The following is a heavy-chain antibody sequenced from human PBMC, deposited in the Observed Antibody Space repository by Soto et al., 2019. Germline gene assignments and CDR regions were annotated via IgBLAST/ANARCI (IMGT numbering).Heavy chain of an antibody. CDR3: AREDIVVVPAAISRNWFDP. Sequence: SQTLSLTCAISGDSVASNSAAWNWIRQSPSRGLEWLGRTYYRSKWYNDYAVSVKGRITINPDTSKNQFSLQLNSVTPEDTAVYYCAREDIVVVPAAISRNWFDPWGQGTLVTVSS. V-gene: IGHV6-1*01. CDR1: GDSVASNSAA. CDR2: TYYRSKWYN. J-gene: IGHJ5*02. D-gene: IGHD2-2*01.